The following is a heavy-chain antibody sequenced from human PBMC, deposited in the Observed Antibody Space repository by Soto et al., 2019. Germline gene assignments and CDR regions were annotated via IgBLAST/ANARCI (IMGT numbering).Heavy chain of an antibody. Sequence: PGGSLRLSCAASGFTFSSYAMSWVRQAPGKGRECVSAISGSGGSTYYADSVKGRFTISRDNSKNTLYLQMNGLGVEDTAIYYCATSFRYFDNWGQGTRVTVSS. CDR3: ATSFRYFDN. CDR2: ISGSGGST. CDR1: GFTFSSYA. V-gene: IGHV3-23*01. J-gene: IGHJ4*02.